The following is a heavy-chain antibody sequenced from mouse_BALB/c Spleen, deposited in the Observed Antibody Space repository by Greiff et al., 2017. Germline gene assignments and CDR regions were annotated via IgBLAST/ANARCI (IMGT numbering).Heavy chain of an antibody. D-gene: IGHD2-2*01. J-gene: IGHJ4*01. CDR3: ARSGLPPYYAMDY. CDR1: GFTFSSFG. V-gene: IGHV5-17*02. Sequence: EVQLVESGGGLVQPGGSRKLSCAASGFTFSSFGMHWVRQAPEKGLEWVAYISSGSSTIYYADTVKGRFTISRDNPKNTLFLQMTSLRSEDTAMYYCARSGLPPYYAMDYWGQGTSVTVSS. CDR2: ISSGSSTI.